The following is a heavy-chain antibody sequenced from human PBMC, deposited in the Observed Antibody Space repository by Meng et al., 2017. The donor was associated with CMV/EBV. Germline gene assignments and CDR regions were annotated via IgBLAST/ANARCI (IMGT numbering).Heavy chain of an antibody. D-gene: IGHD1-14*01. CDR1: GGSISSGDYY. CDR3: ARVMGPNRTPYYFDY. J-gene: IGHJ4*02. V-gene: IGHV4-30-4*08. CDR2: IYYSGST. Sequence: QVQLQESGPGLGKPSQTRSLTCTVSGGSISSGDYYWGWIRQPPGKGLEWIGYIYYSGSTYYNPSLKSRVTISVDTSKNQFSLKLSSVTAADTAVYYCARVMGPNRTPYYFDYWGQGTLVTVSS.